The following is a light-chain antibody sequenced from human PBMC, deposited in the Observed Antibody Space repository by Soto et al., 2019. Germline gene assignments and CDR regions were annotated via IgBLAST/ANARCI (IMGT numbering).Light chain of an antibody. CDR2: DAF. J-gene: IGKJ2*01. V-gene: IGKV3-20*01. CDR1: QSVSSSY. Sequence: EIVLTQSPGTLSLSPGERATLSCRASQSVSSSYLAWYQQKPGQAPRLLIYDAFSRATGIPDRFSGSGSGTDFTLTISSLEPEDFAVYYWQNYGSSPWYTFGQGTKLEIK. CDR3: QNYGSSPWYT.